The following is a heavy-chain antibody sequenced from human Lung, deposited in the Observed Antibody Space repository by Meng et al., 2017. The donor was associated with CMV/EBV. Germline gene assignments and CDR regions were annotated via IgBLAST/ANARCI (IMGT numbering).Heavy chain of an antibody. CDR2: IDHSGST. J-gene: IGHJ4*02. V-gene: IGHV4-4*02. CDR3: ARADKVRFDY. Sequence: QVQLQERGQGLGKPWGTPSLPCAVSVGSMGSTKGWSWARQPPGKGLEWIGEIDHSGSTNYNPSLKSRVSISVDKSKNQFSLKLSSVTAANTAVYYCARADKVRFDYWGQGTLVTVSS. CDR1: VGSMGSTKG.